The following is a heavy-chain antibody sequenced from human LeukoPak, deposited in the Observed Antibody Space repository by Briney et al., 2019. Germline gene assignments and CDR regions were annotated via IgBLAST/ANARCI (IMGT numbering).Heavy chain of an antibody. J-gene: IGHJ4*02. CDR3: ARSLCYDTGCSFDN. D-gene: IGHD3-3*01. Sequence: GGSLRLSCAASGLSFSNYGMNWVRQAPGKGLEWVAYISSSSGTIYYADSVKGRFTVSRDNAKNSLYLHMTSLRAADTAVYYCARSLCYDTGCSFDNWGQGTLVTVSS. CDR2: ISSSSGTI. CDR1: GLSFSNYG. V-gene: IGHV3-48*04.